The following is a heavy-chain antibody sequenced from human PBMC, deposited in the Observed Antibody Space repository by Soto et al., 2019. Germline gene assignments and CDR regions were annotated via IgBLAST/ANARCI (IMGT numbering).Heavy chain of an antibody. CDR1: GYSITTGYS. CDR3: ARESSGGNSDFDI. CDR2: IFHSGGT. V-gene: IGHV4-38-2*02. D-gene: IGHD2-21*02. J-gene: IGHJ3*02. Sequence: SETLSLTCAVSGYSITTGYSWGWIRQPPGKGLERIGNIFHSGGTYYSPSLKNRLTMSIDTSKNQFSLKLRSVTAADTAVYYCARESSGGNSDFDIWGQGTMVTVSS.